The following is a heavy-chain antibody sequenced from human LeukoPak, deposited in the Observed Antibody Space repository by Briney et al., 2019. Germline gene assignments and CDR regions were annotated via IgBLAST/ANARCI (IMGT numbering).Heavy chain of an antibody. J-gene: IGHJ4*02. D-gene: IGHD6-19*01. CDR3: ARHQQWLVFDY. CDR2: IYYSGST. Sequence: SETLSLTCTVSGGSISSSSYYWGWIRQPSGKGLEWIGSIYYSGSTYYNPSLKSRVTISVDTSKNQFSLKLSSVTAGDTAVYYCARHQQWLVFDYWGQGTLVTVSS. CDR1: GGSISSSSYY. V-gene: IGHV4-39*01.